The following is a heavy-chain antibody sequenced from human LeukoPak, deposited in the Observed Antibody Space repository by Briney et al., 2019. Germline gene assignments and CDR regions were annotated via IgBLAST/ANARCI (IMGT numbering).Heavy chain of an antibody. Sequence: PGGSLRLSCAASGFTFSSYEMNWVRQAPGKGLEWVAFIRYDGSNKYYADSVKGRFTISRDNSKNTLYLQMNSLRAEDTAVYYCAKDRPYYDFWSGYPDDAFDIWGQGTMVTVSS. D-gene: IGHD3-3*01. CDR1: GFTFSSYE. V-gene: IGHV3-30*02. CDR3: AKDRPYYDFWSGYPDDAFDI. CDR2: IRYDGSNK. J-gene: IGHJ3*02.